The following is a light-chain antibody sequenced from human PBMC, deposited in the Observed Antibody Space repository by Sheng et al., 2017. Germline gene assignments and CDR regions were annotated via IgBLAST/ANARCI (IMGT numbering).Light chain of an antibody. CDR3: SSYTSSSTLVV. CDR1: NRDVGGYNS. V-gene: IGLV2-14*01. Sequence: QSALTQPASVSGSPGQSITISCTGTNRDVGGYNSVSWYQQHPGKAPKLMIYDVSNRPSGVSNRFSGSKSGNTASLTISGLQAEDEADYYCSSYTSSSTLVVFGGGTKLTVL. CDR2: DVS. J-gene: IGLJ2*01.